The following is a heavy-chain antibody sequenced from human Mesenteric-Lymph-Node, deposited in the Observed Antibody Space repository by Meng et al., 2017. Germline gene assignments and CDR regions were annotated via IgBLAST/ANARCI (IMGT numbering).Heavy chain of an antibody. CDR2: IHHSRPT. CDR1: VGSVITARL. V-gene: IGHV4-4*02. J-gene: IGHJ4*02. Sequence: LQVSTPSLFDPSPTLSLACPLSVGSVITARLCTSFRQPPVTVLAWFSEIHHSRPTNYNPSLKSRVTMSVDKSNNQFSLSLTSLTAADTAVYYCARNGAYSLDHWGQGTLVTGSS. D-gene: IGHD2-15*01. CDR3: ARNGAYSLDH.